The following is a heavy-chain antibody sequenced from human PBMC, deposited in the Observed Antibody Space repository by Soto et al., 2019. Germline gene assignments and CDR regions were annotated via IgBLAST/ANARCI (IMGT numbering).Heavy chain of an antibody. V-gene: IGHV3-23*01. CDR3: AKGFIVVVPAIRQDDNFHV. CDR1: VCTFNTYA. D-gene: IGHD2-21*02. Sequence: PXGSLRLSCASSVCTFNTYAMNWVRHSPGKWLEWVASISGSGGTTYYADSVKGRFTVSRDTSKNTLFLQMNSLSAEDTAVYYCAKGFIVVVPAIRQDDNFHVWGQGTMDSVSS. CDR2: ISGSGGTT. J-gene: IGHJ3*01.